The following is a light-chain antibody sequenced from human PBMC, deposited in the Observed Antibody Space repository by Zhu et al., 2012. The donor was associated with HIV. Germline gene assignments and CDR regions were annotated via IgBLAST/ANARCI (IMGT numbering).Light chain of an antibody. CDR1: QSVSSSY. CDR3: QQYGSSPFT. J-gene: IGKJ3*01. CDR2: GAS. Sequence: EIVLTQSPGTLSLSPGERATLSCRASQSVSSSYLAWYQQKPGQAPRLLIYGASSRATGTPDRFSGSGSGTDFTLTINRLEPEDFAVYYCQQYGSSPFTFGPGTKVDIK. V-gene: IGKV3-20*01.